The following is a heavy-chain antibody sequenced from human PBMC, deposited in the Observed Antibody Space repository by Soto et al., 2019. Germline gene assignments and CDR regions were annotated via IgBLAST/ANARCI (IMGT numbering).Heavy chain of an antibody. J-gene: IGHJ4*02. V-gene: IGHV5-51*01. D-gene: IGHD6-19*01. CDR1: GYSFTTYW. CDR3: ARVYSSGSDY. Sequence: GESLKISCKGSGYSFTTYWIGWVRQMPGKGLEWMGIIYPGDSDTKYSPSFQGQVTISADKSINTAYLQWSSLQASDSAMYYCARVYSSGSDYWGQGTLVTVAS. CDR2: IYPGDSDT.